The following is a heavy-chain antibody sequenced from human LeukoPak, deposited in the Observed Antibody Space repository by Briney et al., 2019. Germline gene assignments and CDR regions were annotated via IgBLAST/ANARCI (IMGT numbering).Heavy chain of an antibody. CDR1: GGSINSYY. D-gene: IGHD2-15*01. J-gene: IGHJ1*01. Sequence: NPSETLSLACTISGGSINSYYGSSIRQPPGKGLEWIGYIYYSGSTNYNPSLKSRVTISVDTSKNQIFQKLSSVTAADTAVYYCATLRYCGGGSCFPKYFHHWGQGTLVTVSS. V-gene: IGHV4-59*08. CDR3: ATLRYCGGGSCFPKYFHH. CDR2: IYYSGST.